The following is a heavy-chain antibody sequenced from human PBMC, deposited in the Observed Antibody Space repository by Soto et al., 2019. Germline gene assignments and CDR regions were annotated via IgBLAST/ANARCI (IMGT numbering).Heavy chain of an antibody. V-gene: IGHV4-4*07. Sequence: SETLSLTCTGSGGSIGHYDWSWIRQPAGKGLEWIGRIQASGGTLYNPSLNGRVTVSVDTSKSQFSLKLTSLSAADTAIYYCARDLATPPYNWFDPWGQGTLVTVS. CDR2: IQASGGT. J-gene: IGHJ5*02. CDR1: GGSIGHYD. CDR3: ARDLATPPYNWFDP.